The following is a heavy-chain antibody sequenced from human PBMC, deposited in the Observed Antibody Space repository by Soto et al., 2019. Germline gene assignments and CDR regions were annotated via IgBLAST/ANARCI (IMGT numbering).Heavy chain of an antibody. J-gene: IGHJ5*02. D-gene: IGHD3-3*01. CDR2: IRADGSDE. V-gene: IGHV3-30*02. CDR3: AKEGYHDFRSGYYANEPFDP. CDR1: ERIFRCCG. Sequence: GGSLRLSCEVSERIFRCCGMHWVRQAPGKGLEWVAIIRADGSDENYADSVKGRFTISRDNSKNTVDLQMNSLRVDDTAVYNCAKEGYHDFRSGYYANEPFDPWGQGTLVTVSS.